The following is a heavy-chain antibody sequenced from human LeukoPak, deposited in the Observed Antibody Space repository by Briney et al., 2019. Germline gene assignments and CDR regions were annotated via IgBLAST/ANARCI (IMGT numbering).Heavy chain of an antibody. Sequence: GRSLRLSCAASGFTFDDYAMHWVRQAPGKGLEWVSGISWNSGSIGYADSVKGRFTISRDNAKNSLYLQMNSLRAEDTALYYCAKDVRGSGSYYSFDYWGQGTLVTVSS. CDR3: AKDVRGSGSYYSFDY. D-gene: IGHD3-10*01. V-gene: IGHV3-9*01. CDR1: GFTFDDYA. J-gene: IGHJ4*02. CDR2: ISWNSGSI.